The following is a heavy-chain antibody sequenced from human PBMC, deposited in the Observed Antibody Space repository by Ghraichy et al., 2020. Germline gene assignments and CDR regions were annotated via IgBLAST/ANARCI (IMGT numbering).Heavy chain of an antibody. D-gene: IGHD3-3*01. Sequence: LSLTCAASGFTFSSYSMNWVRQAPGKGLEWVSFISSSSSYIYYADSMKGRFTISRDNAKNSLYLQMNSLRAEDTAVYYCAREGLFGVVIIDVFDIWGQGTMVTVSS. J-gene: IGHJ3*02. CDR3: AREGLFGVVIIDVFDI. CDR1: GFTFSSYS. V-gene: IGHV3-21*01. CDR2: ISSSSSYI.